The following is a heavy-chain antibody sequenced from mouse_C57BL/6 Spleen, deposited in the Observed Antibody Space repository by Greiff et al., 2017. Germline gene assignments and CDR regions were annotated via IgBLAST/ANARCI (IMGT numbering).Heavy chain of an antibody. J-gene: IGHJ2*01. Sequence: EVQLVESGGGLVKPGGSLKLSCAASGFTFSDYGMHWVRQAPEKGLEWVAYISSGSSTIYYADTVKGRFTISRDNAKNTLFLQMTSLRSEDTAMYYCARRGAYYSNQSFYYFDYWGQGTTLTVSS. D-gene: IGHD2-5*01. CDR3: ARRGAYYSNQSFYYFDY. CDR1: GFTFSDYG. CDR2: ISSGSSTI. V-gene: IGHV5-17*01.